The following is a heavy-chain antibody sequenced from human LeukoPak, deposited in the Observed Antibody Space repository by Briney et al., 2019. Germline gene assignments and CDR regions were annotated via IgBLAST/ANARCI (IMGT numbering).Heavy chain of an antibody. CDR2: INPSGGST. Sequence: ASVKVSCKASGYTFTSYYMHWVRQAPGQGLEWMGIINPSGGSTSYAQKFQGRVTMTRDMSTSTVYMELSSLRSEDTAVYYCARDFTPHNSDSGRDYYYSMDVWGKGTTVIVSS. V-gene: IGHV1-46*01. D-gene: IGHD3-10*01. CDR3: ARDFTPHNSDSGRDYYYSMDV. CDR1: GYTFTSYY. J-gene: IGHJ6*03.